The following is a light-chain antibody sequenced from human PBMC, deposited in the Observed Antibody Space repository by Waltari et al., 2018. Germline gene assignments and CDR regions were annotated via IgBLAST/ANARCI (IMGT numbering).Light chain of an antibody. CDR2: DAS. CDR3: QQYNNWPRT. V-gene: IGKV3-15*01. CDR1: QSLSSN. Sequence: ETVMTQSPATLSVSPGERATLSCRASQSLSSNLAWYQQKPGHAPRLLIYDASTRATGIPARFSGSGSGTEFTLTISSLQSEDFALYYCQQYNNWPRTFGQGTKVEIK. J-gene: IGKJ1*01.